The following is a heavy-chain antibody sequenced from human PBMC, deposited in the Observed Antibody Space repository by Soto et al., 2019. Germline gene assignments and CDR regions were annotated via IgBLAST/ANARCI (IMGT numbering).Heavy chain of an antibody. CDR1: GGTFNRYT. CDR2: IIPIFGTA. Sequence: VQLVQSGAEVKKPGSSVKLSCKASGGTFNRYTISWVRQAPGQGLEWMGGIIPIFGTANYAQKFQGRVAMIADESTSAAYMELRSLRSEDTAGYYCSLWVFSDGNISNYNYSGMDVWGQGTKVTVSS. V-gene: IGHV1-69*01. J-gene: IGHJ6*02. CDR3: SLWVFSDGNISNYNYSGMDV. D-gene: IGHD6-13*01.